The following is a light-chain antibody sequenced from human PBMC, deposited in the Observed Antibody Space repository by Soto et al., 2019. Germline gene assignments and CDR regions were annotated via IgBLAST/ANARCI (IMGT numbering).Light chain of an antibody. CDR2: DDN. J-gene: IGLJ3*02. CDR3: AAWDDSLNGV. V-gene: IGLV1-51*01. CDR1: SSNIGGNS. Sequence: QSVLTQPPSVSAAPGQKVTISCSGSSSNIGGNSVSWYQQLPGTAPKLLIYDDNKRPSGIPDRFSGSKSGTSASLAISGLQSEDEADYYCAAWDDSLNGVFGGGTQLTV.